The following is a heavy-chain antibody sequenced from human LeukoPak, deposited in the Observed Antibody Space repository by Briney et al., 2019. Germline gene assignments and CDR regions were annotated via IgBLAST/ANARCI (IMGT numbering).Heavy chain of an antibody. D-gene: IGHD2-2*01. CDR2: IFHSGIT. CDR3: ARRISTRRGETCSSTSCCFDY. CDR1: GYSISSGYF. J-gene: IGHJ4*02. Sequence: SETLSLTCAVSGYSISSGYFWGWIRQPPGKGLEWIGSIFHSGITYYNPSLKSRITISVDTSKNQFSLKLGSVTAADTAVYYCARRISTRRGETCSSTSCCFDYWGQGTLVTVSS. V-gene: IGHV4-38-2*01.